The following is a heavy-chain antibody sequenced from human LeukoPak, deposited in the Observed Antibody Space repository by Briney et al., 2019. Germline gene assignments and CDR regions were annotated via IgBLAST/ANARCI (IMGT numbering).Heavy chain of an antibody. D-gene: IGHD6-19*01. CDR3: AKEAVAGDYFDY. Sequence: PGGSLRLSCAASGFTFSSYAMSWVRQAPGKGLEWVSAISGSSGSTYYADSVKGRFTIARDNSKNTLHLQMNSLRDEDTAVYYCAKEAVAGDYFDYWGQGTLVTVSS. J-gene: IGHJ4*02. CDR2: ISGSSGST. CDR1: GFTFSSYA. V-gene: IGHV3-23*01.